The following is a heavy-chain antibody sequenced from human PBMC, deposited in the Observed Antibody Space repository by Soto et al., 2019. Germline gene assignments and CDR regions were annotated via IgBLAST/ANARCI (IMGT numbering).Heavy chain of an antibody. CDR2: IWYDGSNK. CDR1: GFTFSSYG. Sequence: QVQLVESGGGVVQPGRSLRLSCAASGFTFSSYGMHWVRQAPGKGLEWVAIIWYDGSNKYYADSVKGRFTISRDNSKNTLYLQMNSLRAEDTAVYYCARDGRRAVAGLDYWGQGTLVTVSS. D-gene: IGHD6-19*01. V-gene: IGHV3-33*01. CDR3: ARDGRRAVAGLDY. J-gene: IGHJ4*02.